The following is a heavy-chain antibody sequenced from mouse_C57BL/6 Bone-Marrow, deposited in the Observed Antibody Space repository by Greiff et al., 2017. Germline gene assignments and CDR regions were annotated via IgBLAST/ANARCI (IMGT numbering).Heavy chain of an antibody. CDR1: GYTFTSYW. V-gene: IGHV1-53*01. CDR3: ARSGSLLRPGYYARDY. J-gene: IGHJ4*01. CDR2: INPSNGGT. D-gene: IGHD1-1*01. Sequence: QVQLKQPGTELVKPGASVKLSCKASGYTFTSYWMHWVKQRPGQGLEWIGNINPSNGGTNYNEKLKSKATLTVDKSSSTAYSQLSSLTSEDSEVYYCARSGSLLRPGYYARDYWGQGTSVTVSS.